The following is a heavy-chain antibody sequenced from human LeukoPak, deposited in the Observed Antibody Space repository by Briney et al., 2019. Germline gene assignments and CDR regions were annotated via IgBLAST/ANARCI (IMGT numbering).Heavy chain of an antibody. V-gene: IGHV4-39*01. CDR3: ARLRGSSLDY. J-gene: IGHJ4*02. D-gene: IGHD1-26*01. CDR2: YYDGST. Sequence: YYDGSTYYNPSLESRLSMSVDTFRNQFSLRLSSVTAADTAVHYCARLRGSSLDYWGQGALVIVSS.